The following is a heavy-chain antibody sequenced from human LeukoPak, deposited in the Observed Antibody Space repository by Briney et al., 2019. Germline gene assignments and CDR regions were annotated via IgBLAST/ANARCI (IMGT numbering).Heavy chain of an antibody. V-gene: IGHV4-4*07. CDR3: ARHNWGWAYWYFDL. D-gene: IGHD7-27*01. CDR1: GVSISSYY. Sequence: SETLSLTCTVSGVSISSYYWSWIRQPAGKGLEWIGRIYTSGSTNYNPSLKSRVTMSVDTSKNQFSLKLSSVTAADTAVYYCARHNWGWAYWYFDLWGRGTLVTVSS. CDR2: IYTSGST. J-gene: IGHJ2*01.